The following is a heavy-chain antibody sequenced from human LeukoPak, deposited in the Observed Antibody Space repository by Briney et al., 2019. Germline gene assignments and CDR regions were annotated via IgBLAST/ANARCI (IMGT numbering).Heavy chain of an antibody. V-gene: IGHV3-7*01. CDR2: IKQDGSEK. Sequence: GGSLRLSCAASGFTSSSYWMSWVRQAPGKGLEWVANIKQDGSEKYYVDSVKGRFTISRDNAKNSLYLQMNSLRAEDTAVYYCARDLHDTTYYDISGPSSGPIDYWGQGTLVTVSS. D-gene: IGHD3-9*01. CDR1: GFTSSSYW. CDR3: ARDLHDTTYYDISGPSSGPIDY. J-gene: IGHJ4*02.